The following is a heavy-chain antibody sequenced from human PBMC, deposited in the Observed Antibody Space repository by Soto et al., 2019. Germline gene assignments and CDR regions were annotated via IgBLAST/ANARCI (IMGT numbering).Heavy chain of an antibody. Sequence: PGGSLRLSCAASGFTFSSYSMNWVRQAPGKGLEWVAVIWYDGTNKYYADSVKGRFTISRDNSKNTLYLQMNSLRAEDTAVYYCARDRSLTTDAFDIWGQGTMVTVSS. V-gene: IGHV3-33*08. CDR3: ARDRSLTTDAFDI. CDR2: IWYDGTNK. CDR1: GFTFSSYS. D-gene: IGHD4-17*01. J-gene: IGHJ3*02.